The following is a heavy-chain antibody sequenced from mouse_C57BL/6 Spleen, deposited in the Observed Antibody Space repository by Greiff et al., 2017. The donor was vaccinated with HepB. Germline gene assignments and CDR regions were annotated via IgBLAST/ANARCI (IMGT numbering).Heavy chain of an antibody. CDR1: GYTFTSYW. CDR3: ARNYGSTGYFDY. J-gene: IGHJ2*01. CDR2: IHPNSGST. Sequence: VQLQQSGAELVKPGASVKLSCKASGYTFTSYWMHWVKQRPGQGLEWIGMIHPNSGSTNYNEKFKSKATLTVDKSSSTAYIQISSLTSEDSAVYYCARNYGSTGYFDYWGQGTTLTVSS. D-gene: IGHD1-1*01. V-gene: IGHV1-64*01.